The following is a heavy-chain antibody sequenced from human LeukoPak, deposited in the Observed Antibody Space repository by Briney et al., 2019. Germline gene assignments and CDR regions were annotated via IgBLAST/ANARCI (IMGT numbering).Heavy chain of an antibody. CDR2: IYYSGST. Sequence: TPSETLSLTCTVSGGSISSGGYYWSWIRQPPGKGLEWIGYIYYSGSTNYNPSLKSRVTISVDTSKNQFSLKLSSVTAADTAVYYCARVYSSSWYRDWGQGTLVTVSS. J-gene: IGHJ4*02. CDR3: ARVYSSSWYRD. CDR1: GGSISSGGYY. V-gene: IGHV4-61*08. D-gene: IGHD6-13*01.